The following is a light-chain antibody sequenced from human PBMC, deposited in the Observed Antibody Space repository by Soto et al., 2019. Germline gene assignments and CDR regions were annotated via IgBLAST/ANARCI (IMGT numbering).Light chain of an antibody. CDR2: AAS. CDR1: QNIRVY. V-gene: IGKV1-39*01. J-gene: IGKJ2*03. Sequence: DIQMTQSTSSLSASVGDRVTITCRASQNIRVYLNWYKQKPGKAPKPLIYAASTLLSGVPSRFSGSGSGTDFTLTISSLEPEDFATYYCQQIFGTRYSFGQGTKLEIK. CDR3: QQIFGTRYS.